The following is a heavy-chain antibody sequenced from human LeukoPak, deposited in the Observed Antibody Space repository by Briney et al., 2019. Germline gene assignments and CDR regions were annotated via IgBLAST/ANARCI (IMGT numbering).Heavy chain of an antibody. D-gene: IGHD3-10*01. J-gene: IGHJ4*02. CDR2: ISGSGGST. Sequence: PGGSLRLSCAASGFTFSSYAMSWVRQAPGKGLEWVSAISGSGGSTYYADSVKGRFTISRDNSKNTLYLQMNSLRAEDTAVYYCAKDPPWWVRGVTPPGAPPDDDYWGQGTLVTVSS. V-gene: IGHV3-23*01. CDR3: AKDPPWWVRGVTPPGAPPDDDY. CDR1: GFTFSSYA.